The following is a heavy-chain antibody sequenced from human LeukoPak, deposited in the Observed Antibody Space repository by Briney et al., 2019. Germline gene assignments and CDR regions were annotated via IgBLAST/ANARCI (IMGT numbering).Heavy chain of an antibody. CDR3: ASTSYDSSGNYYFGY. Sequence: PGGSLRLSCAASGFTVSSNYMSWVRQAPGKGLEWVSVIYGGGSTYYADSVKGRFTIPRDNSKNTLHLQMNSLRAEDTAVYYCASTSYDSSGNYYFGYWGQGTLVTVSS. CDR2: IYGGGST. CDR1: GFTVSSNY. V-gene: IGHV3-53*01. J-gene: IGHJ4*02. D-gene: IGHD3-22*01.